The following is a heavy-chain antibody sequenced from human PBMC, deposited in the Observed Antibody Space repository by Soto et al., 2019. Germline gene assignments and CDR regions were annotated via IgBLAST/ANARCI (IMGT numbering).Heavy chain of an antibody. D-gene: IGHD3-3*01. V-gene: IGHV4-31*03. Sequence: PSETLSLTCTVSGGSISSGGYYWSWIRQHPGKGLEWIGYIYYSGSTYYNLSLKSRVTISVDTSKNQFSLKLSSVTAADTAVYYCARESRVVTPYYYYYYGMDVWGQGTTVTVSS. CDR2: IYYSGST. CDR3: ARESRVVTPYYYYYYGMDV. CDR1: GGSISSGGYY. J-gene: IGHJ6*02.